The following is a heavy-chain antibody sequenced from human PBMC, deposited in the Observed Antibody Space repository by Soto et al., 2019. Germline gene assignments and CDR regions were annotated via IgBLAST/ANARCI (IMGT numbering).Heavy chain of an antibody. Sequence: QVQLVQSGAEVKKPGSSVKVSCKASGGTFSSYAISWVRQAPGQGLEWMGGIIPIFGTANYAQKFQGRVTITADESTSTAYVELSSLRSEDTAVYYCAAPGGCSSTSCYTTRGYYYYGMDVWGQGTTVTVSS. CDR1: GGTFSSYA. J-gene: IGHJ6*02. CDR2: IIPIFGTA. D-gene: IGHD2-2*02. CDR3: AAPGGCSSTSCYTTRGYYYYGMDV. V-gene: IGHV1-69*01.